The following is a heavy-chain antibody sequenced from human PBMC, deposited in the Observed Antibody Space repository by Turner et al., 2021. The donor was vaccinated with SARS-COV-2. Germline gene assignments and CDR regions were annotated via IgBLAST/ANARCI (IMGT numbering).Heavy chain of an antibody. CDR3: AREGAPVSSSSRVWFDP. D-gene: IGHD6-6*01. CDR2: INPNSGGT. Sequence: QVQLVQSGAEVKKPGASVKVSCTASGYTFTGYDMHWVRQAPGQGLEWMGWINPNSGGTNYAQKFQGRVTMTRDTSISTAYMDLSRLRSDDTAVYYCAREGAPVSSSSRVWFDPWGQGTLVTVSS. J-gene: IGHJ5*02. V-gene: IGHV1-2*02. CDR1: GYTFTGYD.